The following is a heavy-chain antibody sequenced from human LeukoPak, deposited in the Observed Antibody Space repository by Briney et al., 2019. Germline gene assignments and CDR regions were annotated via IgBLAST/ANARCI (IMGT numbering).Heavy chain of an antibody. CDR3: AREGPAAIGLWFDP. CDR2: IYYSGST. D-gene: IGHD2-2*02. J-gene: IGHJ5*02. V-gene: IGHV4-59*11. Sequence: SETLSLTCTVSGGSISSHYWSWIRQPPGKGLEWIGYIYYSGSTNYNPSLKSRVTTSVDTSKNQFSLKLSSVTAADTAVYYCAREGPAAIGLWFDPWGQGTLVTVSS. CDR1: GGSISSHY.